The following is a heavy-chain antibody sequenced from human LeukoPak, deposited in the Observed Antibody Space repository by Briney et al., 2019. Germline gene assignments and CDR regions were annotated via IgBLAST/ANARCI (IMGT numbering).Heavy chain of an antibody. Sequence: GGSLRLSCAASGFTFSSYSMNWVRQAPGKGLEWVAVISYDGSNKYYADSVKGRFTISRDNSKNTLYLQMNSLRAEDTAVYYCARGYQLPLDAFDIWGQGTMVTVSS. D-gene: IGHD2-2*01. V-gene: IGHV3-30*03. CDR3: ARGYQLPLDAFDI. J-gene: IGHJ3*02. CDR1: GFTFSSYS. CDR2: ISYDGSNK.